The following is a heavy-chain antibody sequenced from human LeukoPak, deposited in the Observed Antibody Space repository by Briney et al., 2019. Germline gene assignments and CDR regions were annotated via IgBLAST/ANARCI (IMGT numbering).Heavy chain of an antibody. CDR3: ASQPY. J-gene: IGHJ4*02. V-gene: IGHV3-74*01. CDR2: VNNDGSST. CDR1: GFTFSNYW. Sequence: PGGSLRLSCAASGFTFSNYWMHWVRQAPGKGLAWVSRVNNDGSSTSYADSVKGRFTISRDNAKNTLYLQMNSLGAEDTAMYYCASQPYWGQGTLVSVSS.